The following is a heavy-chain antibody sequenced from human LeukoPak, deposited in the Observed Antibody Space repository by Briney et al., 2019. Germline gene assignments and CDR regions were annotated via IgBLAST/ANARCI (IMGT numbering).Heavy chain of an antibody. CDR2: ISGNADGT. Sequence: GGSLRLSCVASGFTSSSHIMSWVRQTPGKGLECVSSISGNADGTSYADSVKGRFTISRDNSKSTLYLQMNSLRTEDTAVYYCARGKRDSGRYPYFDLWGQGTLVTVSS. CDR3: ARGKRDSGRYPYFDL. J-gene: IGHJ4*02. CDR1: GFTSSSHI. V-gene: IGHV3-23*01. D-gene: IGHD1-26*01.